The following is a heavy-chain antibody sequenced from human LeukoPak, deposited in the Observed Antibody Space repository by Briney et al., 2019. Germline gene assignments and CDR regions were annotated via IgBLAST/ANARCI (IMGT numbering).Heavy chain of an antibody. J-gene: IGHJ4*02. CDR3: ASTGITMVRGVMNYFDY. CDR1: GGTFSSYA. CDR2: IIPILGIA. V-gene: IGHV1-69*04. D-gene: IGHD3-10*01. Sequence: GASVKVSCKASGGTFSSYAISWVRQAPGQGLEWMGRIIPILGIANYAQKFQGRVTITADKSTSTAYMELSSLRSEDTAVYYCASTGITMVRGVMNYFDYWGQGTLDTVSS.